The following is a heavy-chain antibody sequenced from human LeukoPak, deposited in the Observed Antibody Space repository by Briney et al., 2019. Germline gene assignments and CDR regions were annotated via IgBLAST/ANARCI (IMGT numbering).Heavy chain of an antibody. CDR2: IRRKAYGGTT. CDR3: TRRGPEVAVATLFDY. Sequence: GGSLRLSCTASGFTFGDYGMNWFRQAPGKGLEWVGFIRRKAYGGTTEYAASVKGRFTISRDDSKSIAYLQMDSLKTEDTAVYYCTRRGPEVAVATLFDYWGQGTLVIVSS. CDR1: GFTFGDYG. J-gene: IGHJ4*02. D-gene: IGHD2-15*01. V-gene: IGHV3-49*03.